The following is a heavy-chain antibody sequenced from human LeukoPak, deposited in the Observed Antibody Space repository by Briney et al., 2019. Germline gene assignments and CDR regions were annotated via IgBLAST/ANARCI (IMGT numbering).Heavy chain of an antibody. Sequence: SETLSLTCAVYGGSFNGCYWTWIRQPPGKGLEWIGEINHSGSTDYNPSLKSRVTISVDTSKNQFSLKLNSVTAADTAVYYCARGQLRLSNWGQGSLVTVSS. V-gene: IGHV4-34*01. CDR1: GGSFNGCY. CDR2: INHSGST. J-gene: IGHJ4*02. D-gene: IGHD6-25*01. CDR3: ARGQLRLSN.